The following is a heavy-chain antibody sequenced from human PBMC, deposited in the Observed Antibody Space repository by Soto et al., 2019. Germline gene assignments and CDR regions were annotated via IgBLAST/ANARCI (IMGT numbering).Heavy chain of an antibody. V-gene: IGHV1-18*01. Sequence: QVQLVQSGPEVKKPGASVKVSCKASAYTFTTYGSSWVRHAPGQGFEGRGWIRGYNGHTNYAQKFRDRITTTTDTSTSTAYMELRSLRSDDTAIYSCARYARKQLCVEVLNAMDVWGQGTTVTVSS. CDR3: ARYARKQLCVEVLNAMDV. CDR2: IRGYNGHT. D-gene: IGHD2-2*01. J-gene: IGHJ6*02. CDR1: AYTFTTYG.